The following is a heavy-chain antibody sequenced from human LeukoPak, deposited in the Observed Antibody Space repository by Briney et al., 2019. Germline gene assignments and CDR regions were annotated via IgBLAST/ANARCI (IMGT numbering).Heavy chain of an antibody. D-gene: IGHD6-19*01. CDR3: AKDAKIAVAGRGWFDP. Sequence: GGSLRLSCAASGFTVSSNYMSWVRQAPGKGLEWVSAISGSGGSTYYADSVKGRFTISRDNSKNTLYLQMNSLRAEDTAVYYCAKDAKIAVAGRGWFDPWGQGTLVTVSS. J-gene: IGHJ5*02. CDR1: GFTVSSNY. V-gene: IGHV3-23*01. CDR2: ISGSGGST.